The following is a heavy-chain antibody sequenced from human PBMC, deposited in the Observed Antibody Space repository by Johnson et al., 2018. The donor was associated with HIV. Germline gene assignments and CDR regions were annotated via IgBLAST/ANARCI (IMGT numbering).Heavy chain of an antibody. CDR2: ISYDGSNK. CDR3: ARDRPLFGNPRAFDI. D-gene: IGHD4-23*01. Sequence: QVQLVESGGGVVQPGRSLRLSCVASGFTFSSYGMHWVRQAPGKGLEWVAFISYDGSNKHYGDSVKGRFTISRDNSKNTLYLQMNSLRAEDTAVYYCARDRPLFGNPRAFDIWGQGTMVTVSS. J-gene: IGHJ3*02. V-gene: IGHV3-33*08. CDR1: GFTFSSYG.